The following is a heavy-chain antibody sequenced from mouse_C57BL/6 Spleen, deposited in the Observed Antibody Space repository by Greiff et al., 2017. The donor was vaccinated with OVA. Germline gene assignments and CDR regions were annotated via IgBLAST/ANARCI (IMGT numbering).Heavy chain of an antibody. V-gene: IGHV1-64*01. CDR3: AHMVTTGQDY. Sequence: QVQLQQPGAELVKPGASVKLSCKASGFTFTSYWMHWVKQRPGQGLEWIGMIHPNSGSTNYNEKFKSKATLTVDKSSSTAYMQLSSLTSEDSAVYYCAHMVTTGQDYWGQGTSVTVSS. D-gene: IGHD2-2*01. CDR2: IHPNSGST. J-gene: IGHJ4*01. CDR1: GFTFTSYW.